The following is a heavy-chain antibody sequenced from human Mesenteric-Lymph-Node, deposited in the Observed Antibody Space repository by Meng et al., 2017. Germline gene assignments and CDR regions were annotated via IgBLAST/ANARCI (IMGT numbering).Heavy chain of an antibody. CDR3: ARGRESTADLPIDV. CDR1: GFTFSSHG. Sequence: GESLKISCAASGFTFSSHGMHWVRQAPGKGLEWVAVIWDDGSKEYYGDSVKGRFTISRDNLKNTCSLEMNSVRAEDTAVYFCARGRESTADLPIDVWGQGTLVTVSS. J-gene: IGHJ4*02. CDR2: IWDDGSKE. D-gene: IGHD2-2*01. V-gene: IGHV3-33*01.